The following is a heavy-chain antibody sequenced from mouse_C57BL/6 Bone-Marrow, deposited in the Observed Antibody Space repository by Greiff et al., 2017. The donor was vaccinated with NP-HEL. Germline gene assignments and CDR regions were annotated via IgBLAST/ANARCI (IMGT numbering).Heavy chain of an antibody. V-gene: IGHV1-69*01. CDR3: ARWGLPDAMDY. Sequence: QVQLQQPGAELVMPGASVKLSCKASGYTFTSYWMHWVKQRPGQGLEWIGEIDPSDSYTNYNQKFKGKSTFTVDKSSSTAYMQLSSLTSEDSAVYYCARWGLPDAMDYWGQGTSVTVSS. CDR2: IDPSDSYT. J-gene: IGHJ4*01. D-gene: IGHD2-2*01. CDR1: GYTFTSYW.